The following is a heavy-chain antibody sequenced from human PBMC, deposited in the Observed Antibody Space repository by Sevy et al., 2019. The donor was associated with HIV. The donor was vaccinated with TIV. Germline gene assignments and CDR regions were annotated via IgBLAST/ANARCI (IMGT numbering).Heavy chain of an antibody. J-gene: IGHJ5*02. CDR2: ISSSSSYI. D-gene: IGHD3-10*01. CDR1: GFTFSIYT. CDR3: ARSLGNYYGAGTYQEDWFDP. V-gene: IGHV3-21*01. Sequence: GGSLRLSCAASGFTFSIYTMNWVRQAPGKGLEWVSSISSSSSYIYYTDSVKGRFSIYRDNAKNALFLQMNSLRAEDTAMYYCARSLGNYYGAGTYQEDWFDPWGQGTLVTVSS.